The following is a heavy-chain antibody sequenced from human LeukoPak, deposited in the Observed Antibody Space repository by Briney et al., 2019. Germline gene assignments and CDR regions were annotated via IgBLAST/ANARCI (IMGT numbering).Heavy chain of an antibody. CDR1: GYSISSGYY. Sequence: SETLSLTCTVSGYSISSGYYWGWIRQPPGKGLEWIGSIYHSGSTYYNPSLKSRVTISVDTSKNQFSLKLSSVTAADTAVYYCARVGGNYGWPYYYYMDVWGKGTTVTVSS. CDR3: ARVGGNYGWPYYYYMDV. J-gene: IGHJ6*03. D-gene: IGHD1-26*01. V-gene: IGHV4-38-2*02. CDR2: IYHSGST.